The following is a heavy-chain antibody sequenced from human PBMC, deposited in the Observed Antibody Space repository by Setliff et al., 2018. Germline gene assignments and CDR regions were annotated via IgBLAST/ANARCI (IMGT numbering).Heavy chain of an antibody. CDR3: ARAGLAAAGRKGVFDH. CDR1: GYAFTNYY. J-gene: IGHJ4*02. CDR2: INTGGGSA. D-gene: IGHD6-25*01. V-gene: IGHV1-46*01. Sequence: ASVKVSCKASGYAFTNYYMFWVRQAPGQGPEWMGTINTGGGSASIVDQFQGRVTMTRDTSTSTVYMELNSLTSDDTAVYYCARAGLAAAGRKGVFDHWGQGTLVTVSS.